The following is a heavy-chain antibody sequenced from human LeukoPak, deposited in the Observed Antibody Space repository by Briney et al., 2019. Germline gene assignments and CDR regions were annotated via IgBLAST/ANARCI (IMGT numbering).Heavy chain of an antibody. V-gene: IGHV1-69*13. J-gene: IGHJ4*02. Sequence: SVKVSCKASGGTFSSYAISWVRQAPGQGLEWMGGIIPIFGTANYAQKFQGRVTITADESTSTAYMELSSLRSEDTAVYYCARLHCSGGSCYRTFDYWGQGTLVTVSS. CDR3: ARLHCSGGSCYRTFDY. CDR1: GGTFSSYA. D-gene: IGHD2-15*01. CDR2: IIPIFGTA.